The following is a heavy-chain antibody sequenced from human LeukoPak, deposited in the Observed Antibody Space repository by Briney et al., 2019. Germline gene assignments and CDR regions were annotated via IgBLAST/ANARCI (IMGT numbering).Heavy chain of an antibody. CDR3: ARDSGPFYF. J-gene: IGHJ4*02. Sequence: PGGSLRLSCAASGFTFSSYWMSWVRQAPGKGLEWVASIQQDGSEKYYVASVKGRFTISRDNAKNSLYLQMNSLRAEDTAVYYCARDSGPFYFWGQGTLVTVSS. CDR2: IQQDGSEK. CDR1: GFTFSSYW. V-gene: IGHV3-7*01.